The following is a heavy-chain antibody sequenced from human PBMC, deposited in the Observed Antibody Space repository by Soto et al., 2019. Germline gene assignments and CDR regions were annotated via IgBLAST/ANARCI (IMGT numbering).Heavy chain of an antibody. Sequence: GGSLRLSCAASGFTFSNAWMNWVRQAPGKGLEWVGRIKSKTDGGTTDYAAPVKGRFTISRDDSKNTLYLQMNSLKTEDTAVYYCTTRYCSSTSCYSHDYWGQGTLVTVSS. CDR3: TTRYCSSTSCYSHDY. J-gene: IGHJ4*02. D-gene: IGHD2-2*01. CDR2: IKSKTDGGTT. V-gene: IGHV3-15*07. CDR1: GFTFSNAW.